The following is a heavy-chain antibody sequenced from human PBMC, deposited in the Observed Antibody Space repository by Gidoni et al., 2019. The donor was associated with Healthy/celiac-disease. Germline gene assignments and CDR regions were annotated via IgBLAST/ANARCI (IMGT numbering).Heavy chain of an antibody. CDR2: ISGSGGST. CDR3: AKFPDGSGSYGPFDY. Sequence: EVQLLESGGGLVQRGGSLRLSCAASGLTFSSYGMGWVRQAPGKGLEWVSAISGSGGSTYYADSVKGRFTISRDNSKNTLYLQMNSLRAEDTAVYYCAKFPDGSGSYGPFDYWGQGTLVTVSS. J-gene: IGHJ4*02. CDR1: GLTFSSYG. V-gene: IGHV3-23*01. D-gene: IGHD3-10*01.